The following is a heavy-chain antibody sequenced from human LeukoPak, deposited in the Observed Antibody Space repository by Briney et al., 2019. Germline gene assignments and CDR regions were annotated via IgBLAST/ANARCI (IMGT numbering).Heavy chain of an antibody. D-gene: IGHD7-27*01. CDR2: IYSGGNT. CDR3: ARDPSGHWYFDL. Sequence: GGSLRLSCAASGATFSSYTMSWVRQAPGKGLEWVSVIYSGGNTHSADSVKGRFTISRDNSKNTLYLQMNSLRAEDTAVYYCARDPSGHWYFDLWGRGTLVTVSS. CDR1: GATFSSYT. V-gene: IGHV3-66*01. J-gene: IGHJ2*01.